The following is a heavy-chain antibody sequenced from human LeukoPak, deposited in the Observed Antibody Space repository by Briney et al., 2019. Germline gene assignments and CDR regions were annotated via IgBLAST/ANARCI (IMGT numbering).Heavy chain of an antibody. D-gene: IGHD7-27*01. CDR2: ISYDGSNK. CDR3: ATYGPLTGDDY. J-gene: IGHJ4*02. V-gene: IGHV3-30*14. CDR1: GFTFSSYA. Sequence: GRSLRLSCAASGFTFSSYAMHWVRQAPGKGLEWVAVISYDGSNKYYADSVKGRFSISRDNSKNMLYLQMNSLRAEDTAVYYCATYGPLTGDDYWGQGTLVTVSS.